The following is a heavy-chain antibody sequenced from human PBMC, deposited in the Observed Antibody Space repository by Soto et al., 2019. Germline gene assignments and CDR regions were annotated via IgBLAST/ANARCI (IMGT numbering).Heavy chain of an antibody. Sequence: QVQLQQWGAGLLKPSETLSLTCAVYGGSFSGYYWSWIRQPPGKGLEWIGEINHSGSTNYNPSLXXRXXISVDTSKDQFSLKLSSVAAADTAGDFWARVAGRYSYGMDVWGQGTTVTVSS. CDR1: GGSFSGYY. J-gene: IGHJ6*02. CDR3: ARVAGRYSYGMDV. V-gene: IGHV4-34*01. CDR2: INHSGST.